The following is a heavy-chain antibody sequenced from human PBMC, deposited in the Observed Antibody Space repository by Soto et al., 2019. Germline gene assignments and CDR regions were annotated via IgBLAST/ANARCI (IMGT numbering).Heavy chain of an antibody. Sequence: EVQLVESGGGLIQPGGSLRLSCAASGFTIRSNYLTWVRQAPGEGLEWVSVIYRSGKIYYADSVRGRFTTSSDNSQNTLHLEMNSLRAEDTAVYYCARDSGLIRGSYGVDVWGQGTTVIVSS. CDR3: ARDSGLIRGSYGVDV. CDR2: IYRSGKI. V-gene: IGHV3-53*01. J-gene: IGHJ6*02. CDR1: GFTIRSNY. D-gene: IGHD3-10*01.